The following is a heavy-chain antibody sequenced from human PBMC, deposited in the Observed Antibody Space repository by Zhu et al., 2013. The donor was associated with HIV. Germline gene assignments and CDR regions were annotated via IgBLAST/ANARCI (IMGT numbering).Heavy chain of an antibody. D-gene: IGHD1-26*01. V-gene: IGHV1-2*02. CDR3: ARGPMVGVGGDWLDP. CDR1: GYIFTNYG. Sequence: QVQLVQSGPEVKKPGASVKVSCKASGYIFTNYGISWVRQVSGQGLEWMGWINPKSGGIKYSKNFQGRVTMTRDTSINTAYMDLIRLKSDDSGIYYCARGPMVGVGGDWLDPWGQGTWSPSPQ. CDR2: INPKSGGI. J-gene: IGHJ5*02.